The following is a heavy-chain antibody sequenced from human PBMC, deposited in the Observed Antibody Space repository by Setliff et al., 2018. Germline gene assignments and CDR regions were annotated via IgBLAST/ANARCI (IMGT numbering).Heavy chain of an antibody. D-gene: IGHD6-13*01. J-gene: IGHJ4*02. V-gene: IGHV3-30*04. CDR2: NLYDGSNE. CDR3: ARDLTSSWYAGSAY. Sequence: GESLKISCEASGFTFSHYPMHWVRQAPGKGLEWVAVNLYDGSNEYYADSVKGRFTISRDNSKDTLYLQMNSLRVDDTAVYYCARDLTSSWYAGSAYWGQGTLVTVSS. CDR1: GFTFSHYP.